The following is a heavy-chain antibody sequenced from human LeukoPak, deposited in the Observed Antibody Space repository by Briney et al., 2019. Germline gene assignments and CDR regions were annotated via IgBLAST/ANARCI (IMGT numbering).Heavy chain of an antibody. V-gene: IGHV3-13*01. CDR1: GFTFIDCD. CDR3: ARGGIQVSGIDEFDY. J-gene: IGHJ4*02. CDR2: IGIRGDT. Sequence: GGSLRLSCAASGFTFIDCDMHWVRQVIGKGLEWVSAIGIRGDTHYSGAVKGRFTISRENAESSLYLQMNSLRAEDTAVYYCARGGIQVSGIDEFDYWGQGTLVTVSS. D-gene: IGHD6-19*01.